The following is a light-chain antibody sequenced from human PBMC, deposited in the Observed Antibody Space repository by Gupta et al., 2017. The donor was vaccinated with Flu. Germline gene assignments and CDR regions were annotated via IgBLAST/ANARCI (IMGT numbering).Light chain of an antibody. CDR2: QDT. J-gene: IGLJ3*02. CDR1: NLGDKY. Sequence: SYELSQPPSVSVPPGQTASLTCSGDNLGDKYASWYQQKPGQSPVLVIYQDTKRPSGIPERFSASNSGNTATLTISGAQAMDEADYYCQAWDSRTAVFGGGTKLTVL. CDR3: QAWDSRTAV. V-gene: IGLV3-1*01.